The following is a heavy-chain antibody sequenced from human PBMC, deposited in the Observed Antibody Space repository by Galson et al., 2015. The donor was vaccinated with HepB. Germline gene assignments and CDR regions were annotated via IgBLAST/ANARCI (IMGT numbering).Heavy chain of an antibody. V-gene: IGHV4-31*03. D-gene: IGHD5-24*01. J-gene: IGHJ2*01. Sequence: TLSLTCTVSGGSIASGGYYWSWIRQHPGEGLEWIGNIYYTGISYYSPSLEIRVSISIDTSKSQFSLQLSSLTAADTAVYYCARDWDGYNGAPRYFDLWGRGTLVTVSS. CDR1: GGSIASGGYY. CDR2: IYYTGIS. CDR3: ARDWDGYNGAPRYFDL.